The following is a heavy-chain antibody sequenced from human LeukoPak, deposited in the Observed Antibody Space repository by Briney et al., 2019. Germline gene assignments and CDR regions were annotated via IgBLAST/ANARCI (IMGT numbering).Heavy chain of an antibody. J-gene: IGHJ6*03. CDR2: MNPNSGNT. CDR1: GYTFTSYD. Sequence: WASVKVSCKASGYTFTSYDINWVRQATGQGLEWMGWMNPNSGNTGYAQKFQGRVTMTRNTSISTAYMELSSLRSEDTAVYYCARAHLRCFDWLPSYYYYYYMDVWGKGTTVTISS. V-gene: IGHV1-8*01. CDR3: ARAHLRCFDWLPSYYYYYYMDV. D-gene: IGHD3-9*01.